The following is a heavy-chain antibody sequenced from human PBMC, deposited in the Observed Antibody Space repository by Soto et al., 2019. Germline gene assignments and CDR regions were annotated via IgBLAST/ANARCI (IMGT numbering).Heavy chain of an antibody. Sequence: EVHLLESGGGLVQPGGSLRLSCAASGFTFSSHAMSWVRQAPGKGLEWVSGISRSDDDTYYVDSVKGRFTISRDNSKNTLYLQMHSLRAEDTAIYYCVKDWTGSTCPCMDVWGQGTTVTVS. CDR2: ISRSDDDT. J-gene: IGHJ6*02. CDR3: VKDWTGSTCPCMDV. D-gene: IGHD6-13*01. CDR1: GFTFSSHA. V-gene: IGHV3-23*01.